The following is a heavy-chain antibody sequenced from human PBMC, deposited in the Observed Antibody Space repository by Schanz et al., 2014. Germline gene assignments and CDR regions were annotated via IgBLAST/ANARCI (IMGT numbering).Heavy chain of an antibody. CDR1: GFTFRTYS. CDR2: IKSNTDGGTT. D-gene: IGHD2-2*02. Sequence: EVQLVESGGGLVQPGGSLRLSCAASGFTFRTYSMNWVRQAPGKGLEWVGRIKSNTDGGTTDYATPVKGRFTISRDDSKNTLYLQMNSLKSEDTAVYYCTSMATIPRNWFDPWGQGTLVTVSS. CDR3: TSMATIPRNWFDP. J-gene: IGHJ5*02. V-gene: IGHV3-15*01.